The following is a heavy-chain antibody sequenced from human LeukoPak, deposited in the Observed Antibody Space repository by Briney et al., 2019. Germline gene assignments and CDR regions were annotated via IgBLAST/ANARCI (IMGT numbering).Heavy chain of an antibody. CDR3: ARDSKRVVPAAHYYYYYGMHV. J-gene: IGHJ6*04. V-gene: IGHV3-30*04. CDR2: ISYDGSNK. Sequence: GRSLRLSRAASGFTFRSYAMHWVRQAPGKGLEGVAVISYDGSNKYYADSVKGRFTISRDNSKNTLYLQMNSLRAEDTAVYYCARDSKRVVPAAHYYYYYGMHVWGKGTTVSVSS. D-gene: IGHD2-2*01. CDR1: GFTFRSYA.